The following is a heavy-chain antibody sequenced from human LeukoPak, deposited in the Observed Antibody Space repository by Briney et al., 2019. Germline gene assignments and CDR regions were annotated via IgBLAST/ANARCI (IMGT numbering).Heavy chain of an antibody. V-gene: IGHV1-18*01. CDR3: ARAGRGYDYFDY. D-gene: IGHD5-18*01. CDR1: GYTFTSYD. J-gene: IGHJ4*02. Sequence: GASVKVSCKASGYTFTSYDISWVRQAPGQGLEWMGGISAYNGYTNYAEKVQGRVTMTTDTSTSTAYMELRSLRSDDTAVYYWARAGRGYDYFDYWGQGTLVSVSS. CDR2: ISAYNGYT.